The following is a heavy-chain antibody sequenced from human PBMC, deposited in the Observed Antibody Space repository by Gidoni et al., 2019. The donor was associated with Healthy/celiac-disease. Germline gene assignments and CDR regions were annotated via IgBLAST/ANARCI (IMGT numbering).Heavy chain of an antibody. Sequence: QLQLQESGPGLVKPSETLSLTCTVSGGSISSSSYYWGWIRQPPGKGLEWIGSIYYSGSTYYTPSLKSRVTISVDTSKNQFSLKLSSVTAADTAVYYCVAPIRGDYYFDYWGQGTLVTVSS. CDR3: VAPIRGDYYFDY. V-gene: IGHV4-39*01. CDR2: IYYSGST. D-gene: IGHD3-10*01. J-gene: IGHJ4*02. CDR1: GGSISSSSYY.